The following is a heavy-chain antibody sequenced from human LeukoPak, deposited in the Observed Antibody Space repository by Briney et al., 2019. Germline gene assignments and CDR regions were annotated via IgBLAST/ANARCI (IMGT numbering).Heavy chain of an antibody. J-gene: IGHJ6*02. V-gene: IGHV1-46*01. CDR1: EYTFTSYY. Sequence: ASVKVSCKASEYTFTSYYMHWVRQAPGQGLEWMGVINPSGGSTTYAQKFQGRVTMTRDTPTTTVYMELSSLRSEDTAVYYCARGNYGDSFSYYYGMDLWGQGTTVTVSS. CDR3: ARGNYGDSFSYYYGMDL. CDR2: INPSGGST. D-gene: IGHD4-17*01.